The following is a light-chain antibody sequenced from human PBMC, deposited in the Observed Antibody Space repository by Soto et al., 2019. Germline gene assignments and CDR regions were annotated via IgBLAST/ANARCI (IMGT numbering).Light chain of an antibody. V-gene: IGLV2-14*01. Sequence: QSVLTQPASVSGSPGQSITISCTGTSSDVGNYNYVSWYQHHPGKAPKVMIYEVRNRPSGVSNRFSGSKSGNTASLTISGLQAEDEDYYYCSSYSSTKTRVFGTGTKVTVL. CDR1: SSDVGNYNY. CDR2: EVR. CDR3: SSYSSTKTRV. J-gene: IGLJ1*01.